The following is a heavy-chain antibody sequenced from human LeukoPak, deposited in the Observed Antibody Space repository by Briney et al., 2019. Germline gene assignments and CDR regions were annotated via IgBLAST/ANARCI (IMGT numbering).Heavy chain of an antibody. J-gene: IGHJ4*02. CDR3: ASGRITIFGVVDY. CDR2: IYYSGST. D-gene: IGHD3-3*01. V-gene: IGHV4-59*01. Sequence: SETLSLTCTVSGGSISSYYWSWIRQPPGKGLEWIGYIYYSGSTNYNPSLKSRVTISVDTSKNQFSLKLSSVTAADTAVYYCASGRITIFGVVDYWGQGTLVTVFS. CDR1: GGSISSYY.